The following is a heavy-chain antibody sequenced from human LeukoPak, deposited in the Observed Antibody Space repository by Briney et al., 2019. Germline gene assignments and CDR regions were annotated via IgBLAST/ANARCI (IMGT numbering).Heavy chain of an antibody. Sequence: PGGSLRLSCAASGFTFSSYGVSWVRQAPGKGLEWVSAISGTGGSTYYADSVKGRFTISRDNSKNTLYLQMNSLRAEDTAIYYCAKNGDRGAYCSGGSCYPYYYYYMDVWGKGTTVTISS. CDR2: ISGTGGST. D-gene: IGHD2-15*01. CDR3: AKNGDRGAYCSGGSCYPYYYYYMDV. J-gene: IGHJ6*03. CDR1: GFTFSSYG. V-gene: IGHV3-23*01.